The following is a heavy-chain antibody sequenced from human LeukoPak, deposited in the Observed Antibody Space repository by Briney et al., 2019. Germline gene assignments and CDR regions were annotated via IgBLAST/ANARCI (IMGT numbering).Heavy chain of an antibody. CDR1: GFTFSSYW. Sequence: PGGSLRLSCAASGFTFSSYWMSWVRQAPGKGLEWVANIKQDGSEKYYVDSVKGRFTISRDNAKNSLYLQMNSLRAEDTAVYYCARPLGTKGKGAFDIWGQGTMVTVSS. V-gene: IGHV3-7*01. CDR2: IKQDGSEK. D-gene: IGHD2-8*01. CDR3: ARPLGTKGKGAFDI. J-gene: IGHJ3*02.